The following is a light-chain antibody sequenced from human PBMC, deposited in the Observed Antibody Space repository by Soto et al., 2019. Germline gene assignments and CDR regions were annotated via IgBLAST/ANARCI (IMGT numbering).Light chain of an antibody. CDR3: TSYTTNSTPYV. CDR1: SSDVGAYTY. CDR2: DVS. V-gene: IGLV2-14*03. Sequence: QSALTQPASVSGSPGQSITVSCAGNSSDVGAYTYVSWYQQHPGKAPKLIIYDVSNRPSGVSNRFSGSKSGNTASLTISGLQAEDEADYYCTSYTTNSTPYVFGGGTKLTVL. J-gene: IGLJ1*01.